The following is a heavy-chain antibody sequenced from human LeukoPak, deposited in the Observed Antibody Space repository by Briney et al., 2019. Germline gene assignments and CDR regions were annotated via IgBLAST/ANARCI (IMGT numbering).Heavy chain of an antibody. CDR3: TTDAGATTLFDY. CDR1: GLAFSNVW. J-gene: IGHJ4*02. Sequence: AGGSLVLHCAASGLAFSNVWLSWVRQAPGKGREWVGRIKSKTDSGTTDYAAPVKGRFTISRDDSKNTLYLQMNSLKTEDTAVYYCTTDAGATTLFDYWGQGTLVTVSS. CDR2: IKSKTDSGTT. V-gene: IGHV3-15*01. D-gene: IGHD1-26*01.